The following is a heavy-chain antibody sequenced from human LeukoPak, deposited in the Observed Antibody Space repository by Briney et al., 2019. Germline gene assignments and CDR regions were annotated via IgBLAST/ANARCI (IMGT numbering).Heavy chain of an antibody. Sequence: PSETLSLTCAVYGGSFSGYYWSWIRQPPGKGLEWIGEINHSGSTNYNPSLKSRVTISVDTSKNRFSLKLSSVTAADTAVYYCARAGFWSGYYGVGSPYYFDYWGQGTLVTVSS. J-gene: IGHJ4*02. CDR1: GGSFSGYY. CDR2: INHSGST. D-gene: IGHD3-3*01. CDR3: ARAGFWSGYYGVGSPYYFDY. V-gene: IGHV4-34*01.